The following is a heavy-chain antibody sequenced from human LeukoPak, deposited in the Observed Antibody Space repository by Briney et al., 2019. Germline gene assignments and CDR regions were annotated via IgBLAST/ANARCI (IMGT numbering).Heavy chain of an antibody. CDR3: ARLRYSYGYYFDY. CDR2: IYYSGST. Sequence: SETLSLTCTVSGGSISSYYWSWIRQPPGKGLEWIGYIYYSGSTNYNPSLKSRVTISVDTSKNQFSLKLSSVTAADTAVYYCARLRYSYGYYFDYWGQGTLVTVSS. J-gene: IGHJ4*02. CDR1: GGSISSYY. V-gene: IGHV4-59*08. D-gene: IGHD5-18*01.